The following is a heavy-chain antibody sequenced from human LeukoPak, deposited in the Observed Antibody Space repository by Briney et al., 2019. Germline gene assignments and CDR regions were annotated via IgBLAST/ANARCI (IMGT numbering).Heavy chain of an antibody. CDR3: ARGSKMLGYNWFDP. Sequence: SETLSLTCAVYGGSFSGYYWNWIRQPPGKGLEWIGEINHSGSTNYIPSLKGRVTISVDTSKNQFSLKLSSVTAADTAVYYCARGSKMLGYNWFDPWGQGTLVTVSS. J-gene: IGHJ5*02. V-gene: IGHV4-34*01. CDR2: INHSGST. CDR1: GGSFSGYY. D-gene: IGHD1-26*01.